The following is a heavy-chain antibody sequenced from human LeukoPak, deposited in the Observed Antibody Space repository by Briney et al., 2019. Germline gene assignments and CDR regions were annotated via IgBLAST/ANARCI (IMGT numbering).Heavy chain of an antibody. Sequence: PGGSLRLSCVASGFTFGTYAMSWVRQAPGKGLEWVSAINGSGVSTYYADSVKGRFTISRDNSKNTVYLQMNSLRAEDTAVYYCASHFWSGNYRYYFDYWGQGTLVTVSS. J-gene: IGHJ4*02. CDR3: ASHFWSGNYRYYFDY. CDR1: GFTFGTYA. V-gene: IGHV3-23*01. D-gene: IGHD3-3*02. CDR2: INGSGVST.